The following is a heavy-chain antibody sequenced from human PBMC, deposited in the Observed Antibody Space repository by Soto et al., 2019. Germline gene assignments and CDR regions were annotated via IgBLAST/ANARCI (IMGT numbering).Heavy chain of an antibody. J-gene: IGHJ6*02. CDR2: IKQDGSEE. CDR3: ARIASSGWGWDV. Sequence: EVQLVESGGGLVQPGGSLRLSCVDSGFTFSSYWMSWVRQAPVKGLEWVGNIKQDGSEENYVDSVKGRFTISRDNAKNSRYLQMNSLRAEDTAVYYCARIASSGWGWDVWGQGTTVVVSS. D-gene: IGHD6-19*01. V-gene: IGHV3-7*01. CDR1: GFTFSSYW.